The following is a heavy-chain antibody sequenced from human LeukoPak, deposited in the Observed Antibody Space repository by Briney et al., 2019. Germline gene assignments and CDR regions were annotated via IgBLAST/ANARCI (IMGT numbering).Heavy chain of an antibody. D-gene: IGHD3-3*01. CDR2: MNPNSGNT. Sequence: ASVKVSYKASGYTFTSYDINWVRQATGQGLEWMGWMNPNSGNTGYAQKFQGRVTMTRNTSISTAYMELSSLRSEDTAVYYCARVNYDFWSGSDAFDIRGQGTMVTVSS. CDR1: GYTFTSYD. V-gene: IGHV1-8*01. CDR3: ARVNYDFWSGSDAFDI. J-gene: IGHJ3*02.